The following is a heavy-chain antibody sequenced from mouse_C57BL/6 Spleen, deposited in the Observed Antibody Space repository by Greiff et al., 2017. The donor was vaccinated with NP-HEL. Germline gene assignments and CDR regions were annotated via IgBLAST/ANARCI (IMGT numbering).Heavy chain of an antibody. CDR2: IRSKSNNYAT. V-gene: IGHV10-1*01. CDR3: VRHDRGRGYFDY. Sequence: DVKLVESGGGLVQPKGSLKLSCAASGFSFNTYAMNWVRQAPGKGLEWVARIRSKSNNYATYYADSVKDRFTISRDDSESMLYLQMNNLKTEDTAMYYCVRHDRGRGYFDYWGQGTTLTVSS. D-gene: IGHD3-3*01. J-gene: IGHJ2*01. CDR1: GFSFNTYA.